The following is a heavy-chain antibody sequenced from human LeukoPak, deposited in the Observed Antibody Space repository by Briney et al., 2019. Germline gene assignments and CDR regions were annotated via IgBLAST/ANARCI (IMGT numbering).Heavy chain of an antibody. CDR1: GASISSYY. CDR3: ARQSRLVIFGVANHWFDP. CDR2: IYHTGST. J-gene: IGHJ5*02. V-gene: IGHV4-59*08. D-gene: IGHD3-3*01. Sequence: PSETLSLTCSVSGASISSYYWSWIRQPPEEGAEWIGYIYHTGSTNYSPSLNSRVTMSVDTSKNEFSLKLSSVTAADTAVYYCARQSRLVIFGVANHWFDPWSQGTLVTVSS.